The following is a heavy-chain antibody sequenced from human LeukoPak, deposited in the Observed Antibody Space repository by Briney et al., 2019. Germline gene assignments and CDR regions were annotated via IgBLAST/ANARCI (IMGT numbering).Heavy chain of an antibody. CDR1: GLTFSSHA. V-gene: IGHV3-23*01. J-gene: IGHJ4*02. CDR3: AKDYWEWSRLN. D-gene: IGHD3-3*01. CDR2: ISGSGGST. Sequence: PGGSLRLSCAASGLTFSSHAMSWVRQAPGKGLEWVSVISGSGGSTYYADYVKGRFTISRDNSKNTVYLQMNSLRADDTAVYYCAKDYWEWSRLNWGQGTLVTVSS.